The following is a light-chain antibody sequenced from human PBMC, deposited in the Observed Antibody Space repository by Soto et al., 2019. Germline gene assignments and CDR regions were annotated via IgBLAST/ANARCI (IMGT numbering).Light chain of an antibody. CDR1: SSDVGSYKV. Sequence: QSVLTQPASVSGSPGQSITIPCTGTSSDVGSYKVVSWYQQHPGKAPKLMIYEGNKRPSGVSNRFSGSKSGNTASLTISGLQAEDEADYYCCSYACQRVVFGGGTKLTVL. CDR2: EGN. J-gene: IGLJ2*01. CDR3: CSYACQRVV. V-gene: IGLV2-23*01.